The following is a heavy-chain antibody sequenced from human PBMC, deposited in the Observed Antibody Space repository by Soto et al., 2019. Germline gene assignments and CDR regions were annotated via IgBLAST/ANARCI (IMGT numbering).Heavy chain of an antibody. V-gene: IGHV1-3*01. CDR2: INAGSGNT. CDR1: GYTFTRSG. CDR3: ARGLNGYLHYFDY. Sequence: ASVKVSCKASGYTFTRSGISWVRQAPGQGLEWMGWINAGSGNTKYSQKFQGRVTITRDTSASTAYMELSSLRSEDTAVYYCARGLNGYLHYFDYWGQGTLVTVSS. J-gene: IGHJ4*02. D-gene: IGHD5-18*01.